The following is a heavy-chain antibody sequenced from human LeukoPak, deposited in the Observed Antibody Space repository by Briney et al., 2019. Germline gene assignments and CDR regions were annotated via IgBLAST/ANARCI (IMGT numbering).Heavy chain of an antibody. J-gene: IGHJ4*02. D-gene: IGHD3-10*01. V-gene: IGHV3-53*01. Sequence: GGSLRLSCAASGFTVSSNYMSWVRQAPGKGLEWVSVIYSGGSTYYADSVKGRFTISRDNAKNSLYLQMNSLRAEDTAVYYCARAPSLPLWFGELGGGFDYWGQGTLVTVSS. CDR3: ARAPSLPLWFGELGGGFDY. CDR1: GFTVSSNY. CDR2: IYSGGST.